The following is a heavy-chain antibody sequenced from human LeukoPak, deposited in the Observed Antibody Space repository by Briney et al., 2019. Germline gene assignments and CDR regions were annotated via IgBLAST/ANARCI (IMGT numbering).Heavy chain of an antibody. J-gene: IGHJ4*02. CDR2: IYSGGAT. D-gene: IGHD6-13*01. CDR1: GFDVGRNY. CDR3: ARVPGYS. Sequence: GGSLRLSCAASGFDVGRNYMTWVRQAPGRGLEWVSFIYSGGATYYADSVRGRFTISRDSSKNTLYLQMNSLRVEDTAVYYCARVPGYSWGQGTLVTVSS. V-gene: IGHV3-53*01.